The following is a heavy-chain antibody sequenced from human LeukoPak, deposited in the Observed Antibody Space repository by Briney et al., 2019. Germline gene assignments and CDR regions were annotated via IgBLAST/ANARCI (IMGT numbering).Heavy chain of an antibody. V-gene: IGHV1-69*05. CDR1: GGTFSSYA. CDR3: ARAPYYDFWSGYWSGFDY. CDR2: IIPIFGTA. J-gene: IGHJ4*02. D-gene: IGHD3-3*01. Sequence: ASVKVSCKASGGTFSSYAISWVRQAPGQGREWMGGIIPIFGTANYAQKFQGRGTITTDESTSTAYMELSSLRSEDTAVYYCARAPYYDFWSGYWSGFDYWGQGTLVTVSS.